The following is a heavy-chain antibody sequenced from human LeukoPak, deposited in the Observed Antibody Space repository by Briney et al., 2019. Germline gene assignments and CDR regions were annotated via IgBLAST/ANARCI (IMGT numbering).Heavy chain of an antibody. CDR1: GFTFSSYW. CDR2: INSDGSSA. Sequence: PGGSVRLSCAASGFTFSSYWMHRVRQAPGKGLVWVSRINSDGSSATYADSVKGRLTISRDNAKNSLYLQMNSLRAEDTAVYYCARDAGGVFDYWGQGTLVTVSS. CDR3: ARDAGGVFDY. J-gene: IGHJ4*02. D-gene: IGHD3-3*01. V-gene: IGHV3-74*01.